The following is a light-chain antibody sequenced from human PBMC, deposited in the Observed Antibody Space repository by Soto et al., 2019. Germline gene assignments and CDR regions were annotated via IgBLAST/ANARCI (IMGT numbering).Light chain of an antibody. CDR1: QSISIN. V-gene: IGKV3D-15*01. CDR3: QQFRNWPWT. CDR2: GAS. J-gene: IGKJ1*01. Sequence: EVVLTQSHGTLSVSPGDRVTLSFMASQSISINLAWYQHKPGQAPRLLIHGASTRATGVPARISGSGSGTEFTLTISSLQSEDFAVYYCQQFRNWPWTFGQRTKV.